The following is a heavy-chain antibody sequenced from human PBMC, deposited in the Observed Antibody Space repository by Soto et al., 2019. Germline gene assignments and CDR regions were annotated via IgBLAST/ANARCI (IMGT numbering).Heavy chain of an antibody. V-gene: IGHV3-23*01. CDR2: INGGGTSI. J-gene: IGHJ4*02. CDR3: AKGSYGDYAD. CDR1: RVTFYATT. Sequence: QPGGSLRLSCAASRVTFYATTMNWFRQAPGKGLEWVSSINGGGTSIFYADAVKGRFTISRDNSKNTLYLDIHSLGAEDTALYFCAKGSYGDYADWGQGTLVTVSS. D-gene: IGHD4-17*01.